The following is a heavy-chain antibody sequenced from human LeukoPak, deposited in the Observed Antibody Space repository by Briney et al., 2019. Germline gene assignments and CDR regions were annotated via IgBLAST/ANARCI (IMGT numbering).Heavy chain of an antibody. V-gene: IGHV4-61*02. D-gene: IGHD6-19*01. J-gene: IGHJ4*02. CDR1: GGSISSGSYY. CDR3: AREKAVAGTPLGY. Sequence: SETLSLTCTVSGGSISSGSYYWSWIRQPAGKGLEWIGRIYTSGSTNYNPSLKSRVTISVDTSKNQFSLKLSSVTAADTAVYYCAREKAVAGTPLGYWGQGTLVTVSS. CDR2: IYTSGST.